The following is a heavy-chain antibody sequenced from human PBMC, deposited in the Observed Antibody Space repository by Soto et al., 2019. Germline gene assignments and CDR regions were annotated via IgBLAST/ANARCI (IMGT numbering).Heavy chain of an antibody. CDR2: ISYDGSNK. Sequence: RLSCAASGFTLSSYGMHWVRQAQGKGLEWVAFISYDGSNKYYADSVKGRFTISRDNSKNTLYLQMNSLRAEDTAVYYCAKDRDYYYYGMDVWGQGTTVTVSS. CDR3: AKDRDYYYYGMDV. J-gene: IGHJ6*02. V-gene: IGHV3-30*18. CDR1: GFTLSSYG.